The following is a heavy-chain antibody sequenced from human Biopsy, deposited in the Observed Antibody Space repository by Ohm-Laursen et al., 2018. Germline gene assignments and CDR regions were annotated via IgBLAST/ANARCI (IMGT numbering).Heavy chain of an antibody. V-gene: IGHV3-74*01. Sequence: GSLRLSCTASGFSFSSYWMHWVRQGPGKGLVWVSRINIDGSTTRYADSVKGRFTISRDNAKNTLYLQMNSLGVEDSAVYYCARDFYYITNWRAFDMWGQGTMVTVAS. CDR1: GFSFSSYW. CDR3: ARDFYYITNWRAFDM. CDR2: INIDGSTT. D-gene: IGHD1-1*01. J-gene: IGHJ3*02.